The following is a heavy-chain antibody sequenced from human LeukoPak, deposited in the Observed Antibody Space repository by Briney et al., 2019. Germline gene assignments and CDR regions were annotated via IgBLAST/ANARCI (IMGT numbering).Heavy chain of an antibody. CDR3: ARDPEHYGSGSYLDY. V-gene: IGHV3-30-3*01. D-gene: IGHD3-10*01. J-gene: IGHJ4*02. CDR1: GFTFSSYA. CDR2: ISYDGTNK. Sequence: GGSLRLSCAASGFTFSSYAINWVRQAPGKGLEWVAVISYDGTNKNYADSVKGRFTISRDSSKNTGYLEMNSLRGEDTAVYYCARDPEHYGSGSYLDYWGQGSLVTVSS.